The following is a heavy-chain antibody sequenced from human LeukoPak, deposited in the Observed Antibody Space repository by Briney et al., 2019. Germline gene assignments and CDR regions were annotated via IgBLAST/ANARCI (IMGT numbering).Heavy chain of an antibody. J-gene: IGHJ3*02. CDR1: GYIFTGYY. CDR3: ARETATVNTAFDI. V-gene: IGHV1-2*02. Sequence: ASVKVSCKSSGYIFTGYYIHWVRQAPGQGLEWMGWVNPNSGATNYAQKFQGRVTMTRDTSISTTYMDLSGLRSDDTAVYYCARETATVNTAFDIWGQGTMVTVS. D-gene: IGHD4-11*01. CDR2: VNPNSGAT.